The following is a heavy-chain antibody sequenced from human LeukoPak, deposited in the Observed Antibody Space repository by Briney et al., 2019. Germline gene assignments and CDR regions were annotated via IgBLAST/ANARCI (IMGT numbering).Heavy chain of an antibody. CDR3: ARGPGYSYGYEQSEDY. V-gene: IGHV4-34*01. D-gene: IGHD5-18*01. CDR1: GGAFCGFY. CDR2: INHSGST. Sequence: SGTPSPTLAGYGGAFCGFYWGWGPQPPGEGLGWGGGINHSGSTNYNPSIKSRVTISVDTSKNQFSLKLSSVTAADTAVYYCARGPGYSYGYEQSEDYWGQGTLVTVSS. J-gene: IGHJ4*02.